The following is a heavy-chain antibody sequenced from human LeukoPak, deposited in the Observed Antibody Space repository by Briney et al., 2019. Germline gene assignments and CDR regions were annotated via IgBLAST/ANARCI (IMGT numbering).Heavy chain of an antibody. J-gene: IGHJ4*02. Sequence: ASVKVSCKASGYTFTSYGISWVRQAPGQGLEWMGWVSAYADDTNYVQKFRGRVTMTTDTSTSTAYMELRGLRSDDTAVYYCARDCIGCHGFDYWGQGTLVTVSS. CDR1: GYTFTSYG. V-gene: IGHV1-18*01. CDR3: ARDCIGCHGFDY. D-gene: IGHD2-15*01. CDR2: VSAYADDT.